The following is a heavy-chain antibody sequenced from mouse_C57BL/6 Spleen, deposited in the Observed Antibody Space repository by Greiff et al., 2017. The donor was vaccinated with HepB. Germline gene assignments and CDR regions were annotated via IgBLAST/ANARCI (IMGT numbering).Heavy chain of an antibody. CDR3: ARYTGTFDY. J-gene: IGHJ2*01. D-gene: IGHD4-1*01. Sequence: EVHLVESGGGLVQPGGSLSLSCAASGFTFTDYYMSWVRQPPGKALEWLGFIRNKANGYTTEYSASVKGRFTISRDNSQSILYLQMNALRAEDSATYYCARYTGTFDYWGQGTTRTVSS. CDR1: GFTFTDYY. V-gene: IGHV7-3*01. CDR2: IRNKANGYTT.